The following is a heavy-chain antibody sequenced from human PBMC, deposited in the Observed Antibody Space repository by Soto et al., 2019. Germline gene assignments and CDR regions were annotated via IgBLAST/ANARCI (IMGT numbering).Heavy chain of an antibody. D-gene: IGHD6-13*01. J-gene: IGHJ6*02. CDR1: GGSVSSGSCY. Sequence: PSETLSLTCTVSGGSVSSGSCYWSWIRQPPGKGLEWIGYIYYSGSTNYNPSLKSRVTISVDTSKNQFSLKLSSVTAADTAVYYCARARIAAAGLVYYYYYGMDVWGQGTTVTVSS. CDR2: IYYSGST. CDR3: ARARIAAAGLVYYYYYGMDV. V-gene: IGHV4-61*01.